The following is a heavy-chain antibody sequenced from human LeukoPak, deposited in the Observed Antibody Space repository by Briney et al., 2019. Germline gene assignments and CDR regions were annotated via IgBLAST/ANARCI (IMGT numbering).Heavy chain of an antibody. CDR3: ARHLQLGRPYYYYGMDV. Sequence: GGSLRLSCAASGFTFSRYWMSWVRQAPGKGLEWVANIKQDGSEKYYVDSVKGRFTISRDNAKNSLYLQMNSLRAEDTAVYYCARHLQLGRPYYYYGMDVWGKGTTVTVSS. J-gene: IGHJ6*04. D-gene: IGHD1-1*01. CDR1: GFTFSRYW. CDR2: IKQDGSEK. V-gene: IGHV3-7*03.